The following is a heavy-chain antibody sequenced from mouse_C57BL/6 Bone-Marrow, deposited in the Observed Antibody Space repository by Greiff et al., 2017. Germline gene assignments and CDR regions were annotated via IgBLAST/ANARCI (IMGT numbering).Heavy chain of an antibody. CDR3: ASAYYGSFFDY. CDR1: GYTFTSYW. CDR2: IHPNSGST. D-gene: IGHD1-1*01. J-gene: IGHJ2*01. V-gene: IGHV1-64*01. Sequence: QVQLQQPGAELVKPGASVKLSCKASGYTFTSYWMHWVKQRPGQGLEWIGMIHPNSGSTTYNEKFKSKAPLTVATSSSTAYMQLSSLTSEDSAVYYCASAYYGSFFDYWGQGTTLTVSS.